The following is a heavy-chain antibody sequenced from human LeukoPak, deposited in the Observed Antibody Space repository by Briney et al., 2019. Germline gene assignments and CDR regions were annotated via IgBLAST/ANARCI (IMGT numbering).Heavy chain of an antibody. CDR1: GGTFSSYA. D-gene: IGHD3-10*01. J-gene: IGHJ5*02. V-gene: IGHV1-69*05. CDR2: IIPIFGTA. CDR3: AGQTYYYGSGSYPDYWFDP. Sequence: SVKVSCKASGGTFSSYAISWVRQAPGQGLEWMGRIIPIFGTANYAQKFQGRVTITTDESTSTAYMELSSLRSEDTAVYYCAGQTYYYGSGSYPDYWFDPWGQGTLVTVSS.